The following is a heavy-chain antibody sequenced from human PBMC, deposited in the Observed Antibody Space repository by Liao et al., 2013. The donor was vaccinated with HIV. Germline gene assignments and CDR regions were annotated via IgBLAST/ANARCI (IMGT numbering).Heavy chain of an antibody. D-gene: IGHD2-15*01. CDR3: ARDAPPRDIPFFVY. J-gene: IGHJ4*02. V-gene: IGHV4-39*07. CDR2: IYYSGST. CDR1: GGSISSYY. Sequence: QVQLHESGPGLVKPSQTLSLTCTVSGGSISSYYWSWIRQPPGKGLEWIGSIYYSGSTYYNPSLKSRVTISVDTSKNQFSLKLSSVTAADTAVYYCARDAPPRDIPFFVYWGQGTLVTVSS.